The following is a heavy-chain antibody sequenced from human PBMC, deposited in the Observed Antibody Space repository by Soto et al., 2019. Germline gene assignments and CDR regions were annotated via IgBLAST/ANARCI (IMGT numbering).Heavy chain of an antibody. CDR2: ISAILGTA. D-gene: IGHD2-8*01. V-gene: IGHV1-69*13. CDR1: GYNFTNYG. Sequence: SVKVSCKASGYNFTNYGLSWVRQAPGQGLEWMGGISAILGTANYAQKFQGRVTMTADESTSTAYMELSSLRSEDTAVYYCARRKYCTNGVCGGMDVWGQGTTVTVSS. CDR3: ARRKYCTNGVCGGMDV. J-gene: IGHJ6*02.